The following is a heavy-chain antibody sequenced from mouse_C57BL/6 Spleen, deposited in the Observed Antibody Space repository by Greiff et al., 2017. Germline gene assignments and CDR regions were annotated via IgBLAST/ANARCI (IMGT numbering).Heavy chain of an antibody. Sequence: EVKLVESGGDLVKPGGSLKLSCAASGFTFSSYGMSWVRQTPDKRLEWVATISSGGSYTYYPDSVKGRFTISRDNAKNTLYLQMSSLKCGDTAMNYCARHANSYAMDYWGQGTSVTVSS. V-gene: IGHV5-6*01. CDR1: GFTFSSYG. J-gene: IGHJ4*01. CDR3: ARHANSYAMDY. CDR2: ISSGGSYT. D-gene: IGHD4-1*01.